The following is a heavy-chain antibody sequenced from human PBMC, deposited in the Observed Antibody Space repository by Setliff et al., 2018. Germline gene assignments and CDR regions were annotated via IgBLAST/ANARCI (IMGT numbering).Heavy chain of an antibody. CDR1: GGTFSSYD. Sequence: GASVKVSCKASGGTFSSYDISWVRQAPGQGLEWMGGIIPIFGTANYAQKFQGRVTITADESTSTAYMELSSLRSEDTAVYYCARDGDNYYDSSGYYLNHAFDIWGQGTMVTVSS. CDR2: IIPIFGTA. J-gene: IGHJ3*02. CDR3: ARDGDNYYDSSGYYLNHAFDI. V-gene: IGHV1-69*13. D-gene: IGHD3-22*01.